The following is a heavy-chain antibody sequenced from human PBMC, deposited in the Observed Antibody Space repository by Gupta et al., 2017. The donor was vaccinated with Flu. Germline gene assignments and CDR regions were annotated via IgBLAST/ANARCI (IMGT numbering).Heavy chain of an antibody. D-gene: IGHD3-3*01. CDR2: IYYSGST. J-gene: IGHJ4*02. CDR3: ARHTGFLEWLLPRFDY. V-gene: IGHV4-39*01. CDR1: GGSISSSSYY. Sequence: QLQLQESGPGLVKPSETLSLTCTVSGGSISSSSYYWGWIRQPPGKGLEWIGSIYYSGSTYYNPSLKSRVTISVDTSKNQFSLKLSSVTAADTAVYYCARHTGFLEWLLPRFDYWGQGTLVTVSS.